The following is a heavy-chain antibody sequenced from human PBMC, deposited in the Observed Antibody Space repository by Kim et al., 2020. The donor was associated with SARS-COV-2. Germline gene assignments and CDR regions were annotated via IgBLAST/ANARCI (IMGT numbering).Heavy chain of an antibody. Sequence: GGSLRLSCAASGFTFSSYEMNWVRQAPGKGLEWVSYISSSGSTIYYADSVKGRFTISRDNAKNSLYLQMNSLRAEDTAVYYCVRDSIGHYYGSGSYYTTGDWGQGTLVTVSS. J-gene: IGHJ4*02. D-gene: IGHD3-10*01. CDR3: VRDSIGHYYGSGSYYTTGD. CDR2: ISSSGSTI. CDR1: GFTFSSYE. V-gene: IGHV3-48*03.